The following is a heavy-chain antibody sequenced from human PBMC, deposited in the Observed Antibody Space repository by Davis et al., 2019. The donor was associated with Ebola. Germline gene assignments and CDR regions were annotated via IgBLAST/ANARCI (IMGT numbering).Heavy chain of an antibody. CDR1: EFTFSSYW. CDR2: IKQDGSEK. CDR3: SRDPRILDY. Sequence: GESLKISCAASEFTFSSYWMSWVRQAPGKGLELVANIKQDGSEKYYVDSVKGRFTISRDNAKSSLYLQMNSLRAEDTAVYYCSRDPRILDYWGQGTLVTVSS. D-gene: IGHD2/OR15-2a*01. J-gene: IGHJ4*02. V-gene: IGHV3-7*03.